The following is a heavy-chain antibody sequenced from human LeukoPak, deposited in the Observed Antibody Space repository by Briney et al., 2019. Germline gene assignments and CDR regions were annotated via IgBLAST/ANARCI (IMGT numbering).Heavy chain of an antibody. CDR2: IYYSGST. Sequence: SVTLSLTCTVSGGSISSYYWNWIRQPPGKGLEWIGYIYYSGSTNYNPSLKSRVTISVDTSKNQFSLKLSSVTAADTAVYYCAGRLWRRDGYNLSAFDIWGQGTMVTVSS. D-gene: IGHD5-24*01. J-gene: IGHJ3*02. CDR3: AGRLWRRDGYNLSAFDI. V-gene: IGHV4-59*01. CDR1: GGSISSYY.